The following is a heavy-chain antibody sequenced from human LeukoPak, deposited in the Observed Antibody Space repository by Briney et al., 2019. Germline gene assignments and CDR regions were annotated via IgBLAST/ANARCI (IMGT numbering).Heavy chain of an antibody. CDR2: IYYSGST. V-gene: IGHV4-59*01. Sequence: SETLSLTCAVYGGSFSGYYWSWIRQPPGKGLEWIGYIYYSGSTNYNPSLKSRVTISVDTSKNQFSLKLSSVTAADTAVYYCARDLGTFDYWGQGTLVTVSS. J-gene: IGHJ4*02. CDR3: ARDLGTFDY. CDR1: GGSFSGYY. D-gene: IGHD7-27*01.